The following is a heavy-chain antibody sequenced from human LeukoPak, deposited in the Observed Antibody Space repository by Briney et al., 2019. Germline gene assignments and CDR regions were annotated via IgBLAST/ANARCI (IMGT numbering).Heavy chain of an antibody. CDR2: ISYDGSNK. Sequence: QPGGSLRLSCAASGFTFSSYAMHWVRQAPGKGLEWVAVISYDGSNKYYADSVKGRFTISRDNSKNTLYLQMNSLRAEDTAVYYCAKFMVRGSFDIWGQGTMVTVSS. V-gene: IGHV3-30-3*02. CDR3: AKFMVRGSFDI. J-gene: IGHJ3*02. CDR1: GFTFSSYA. D-gene: IGHD3-10*01.